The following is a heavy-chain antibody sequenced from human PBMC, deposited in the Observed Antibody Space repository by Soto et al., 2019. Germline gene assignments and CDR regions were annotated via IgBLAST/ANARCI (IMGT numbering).Heavy chain of an antibody. D-gene: IGHD2-15*01. J-gene: IGHJ4*02. CDR2: INPSGGST. CDR1: GYTFTSYY. Sequence: QVQLVQSGAEVKKPGASVKVSCKASGYTFTSYYMHWVRQAPGQGLEWMGIINPSGGSTSYAQKFQGRVTMTRDTSTSTVYMELSSLRSEDTAVYYRARHSVGYYFDYWGQGTLVTVSS. CDR3: ARHSVGYYFDY. V-gene: IGHV1-46*03.